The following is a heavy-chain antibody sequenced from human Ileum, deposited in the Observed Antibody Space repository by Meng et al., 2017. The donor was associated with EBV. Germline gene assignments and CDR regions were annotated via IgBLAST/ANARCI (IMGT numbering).Heavy chain of an antibody. CDR1: GFSVGTNY. CDR2: IYPGGNT. Sequence: EVQLVGSGGGLIHPGGSLRLSCAASGFSVGTNYMTWVRQAPGKGLEWVSVIYPGGNTYNADSVKGRFTISRDNSKNSLYLQMDSLRIEDTAFYFCAKEGGTMWFDSWGQGTLVTVSS. J-gene: IGHJ5*01. V-gene: IGHV3-53*01. CDR3: AKEGGTMWFDS. D-gene: IGHD3-3*01.